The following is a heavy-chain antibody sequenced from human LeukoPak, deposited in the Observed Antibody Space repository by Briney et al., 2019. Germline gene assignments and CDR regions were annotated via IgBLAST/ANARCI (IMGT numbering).Heavy chain of an antibody. CDR3: ARDKLGYCSSTSCATRGFDY. J-gene: IGHJ4*02. CDR1: GGSFSGYY. D-gene: IGHD2-2*01. V-gene: IGHV4-34*01. Sequence: SETLSLTCAVYGGSFSGYYWSWIRQPPGKGLEWIGEINHSGSTNYNLSLKSRVTISVDTSKNQFSLKLSSVTAADTAVYYCARDKLGYCSSTSCATRGFDYWGQGTLVTVSS. CDR2: INHSGST.